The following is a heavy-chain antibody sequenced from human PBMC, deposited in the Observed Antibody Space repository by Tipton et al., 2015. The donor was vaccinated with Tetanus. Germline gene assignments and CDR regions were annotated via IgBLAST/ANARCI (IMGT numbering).Heavy chain of an antibody. CDR3: ARLTCSSPSCYYYYYYYVDV. V-gene: IGHV4-30-4*01. CDR2: IYYSGNT. D-gene: IGHD2-2*01. J-gene: IGHJ6*03. CDR1: GDSIRSEDYY. Sequence: TLSLTCSVSGDSIRSEDYYWGWIRQSPGKGLEWLGYIYYSGNTYNNPSLKSRVNISLDASKNQFSLSLNSVTAADSATYYCARLTCSSPSCYYYYYYYVDVWGTGTAVAVSS.